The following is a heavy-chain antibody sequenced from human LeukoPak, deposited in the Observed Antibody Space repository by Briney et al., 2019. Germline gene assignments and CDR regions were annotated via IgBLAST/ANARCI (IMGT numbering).Heavy chain of an antibody. CDR3: ARGMGGYGGYDY. CDR2: IYSGGSS. D-gene: IGHD5-12*01. CDR1: GSTVSNNY. J-gene: IGHJ4*02. V-gene: IGHV3-66*01. Sequence: GGSLRLSCAASGSTVSNNYMSWVRQAPGKGLEWVSVIYSGGSSYYADSVKGRFTISRDNSKNTVYLQMNGLRVEDTAVYYCARGMGGYGGYDYWGQGTLVTVSS.